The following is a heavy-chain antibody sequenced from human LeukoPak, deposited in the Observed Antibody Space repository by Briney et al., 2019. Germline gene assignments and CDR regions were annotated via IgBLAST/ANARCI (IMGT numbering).Heavy chain of an antibody. CDR2: IKSKTDGGTT. J-gene: IGHJ4*02. V-gene: IGHV3-15*01. CDR3: TTEVVGDGLYDY. CDR1: GFTFSNAW. D-gene: IGHD3-10*01. Sequence: GGSLRLSCAASGFTFSNAWMSWVRQAPGKGLEWVGRIKSKTDGGTTDYAAPVKGRFTISRDDSKNTLYLQMNSLKTEDTAVYYCTTEVVGDGLYDYWGQGTLVTVSS.